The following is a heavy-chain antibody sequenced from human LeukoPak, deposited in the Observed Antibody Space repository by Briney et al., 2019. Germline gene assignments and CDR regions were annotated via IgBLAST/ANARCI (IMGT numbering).Heavy chain of an antibody. CDR1: GGSFSGYY. J-gene: IGHJ4*02. CDR3: ARRRGYSYGSLRY. V-gene: IGHV4-34*01. D-gene: IGHD5-18*01. CDR2: INHSGST. Sequence: PETLSLTCAVYGGSFSGYYWSWIRQPPGKGLEWIGEINHSGSTNYNPSLKSRVTISVDTSKNQFSLKLSSVTAADTAVYYCARRRGYSYGSLRYWGQGTLVTVSS.